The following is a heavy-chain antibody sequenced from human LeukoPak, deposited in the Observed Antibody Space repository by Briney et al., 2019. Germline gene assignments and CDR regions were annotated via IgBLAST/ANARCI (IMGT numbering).Heavy chain of an antibody. J-gene: IGHJ4*02. CDR3: ARVSGIAAAGTFDK. CDR1: GGSISSYY. V-gene: IGHV4-59*01. CDR2: IYYSGST. Sequence: SETLSLTCTVSGGSISSYYWSWIRQPPGKGLEWIGYIYYSGSTNYNPSLKSRVTISVDTSKNQFSLKLSSVTAADTAVYYCARVSGIAAAGTFDKWGQGTLVTVSS. D-gene: IGHD6-13*01.